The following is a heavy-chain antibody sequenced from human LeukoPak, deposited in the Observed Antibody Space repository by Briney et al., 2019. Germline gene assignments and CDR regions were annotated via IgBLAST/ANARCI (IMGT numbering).Heavy chain of an antibody. CDR2: FYFGGST. Sequence: SETLSLTCTVSGGSVTSSRSYWGWIRQSPVKGLEWIGSFYFGGSTYYNPSLKSRVSKSLDTSKNHFFLNLTSVTAADTAVYYCATPNGFSYGFFDSWGQGILVTVSS. V-gene: IGHV4-39*02. D-gene: IGHD5-18*01. CDR1: GGSVTSSRSY. J-gene: IGHJ4*02. CDR3: ATPNGFSYGFFDS.